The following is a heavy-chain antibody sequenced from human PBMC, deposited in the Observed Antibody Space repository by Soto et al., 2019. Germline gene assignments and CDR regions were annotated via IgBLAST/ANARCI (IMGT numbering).Heavy chain of an antibody. D-gene: IGHD2-21*02. V-gene: IGHV1-2*04. CDR1: GYTFTGYY. J-gene: IGHJ4*02. CDR2: INPNSGGT. CDR3: ASFYCGGDCYSGVDY. Sequence: ASVKVSCKASGYTFTGYYMHWVRQAPGQGLEWMGWINPNSGGTNYAQKFQGWVTMTRDTSISTAYMELSRLRSDDTAVYYCASFYCGGDCYSGVDYCGQRSLVPVSS.